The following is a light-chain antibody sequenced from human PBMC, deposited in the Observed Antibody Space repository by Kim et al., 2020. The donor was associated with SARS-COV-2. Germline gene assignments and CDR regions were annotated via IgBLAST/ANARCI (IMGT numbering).Light chain of an antibody. CDR2: DAS. CDR1: QSISSY. V-gene: IGKV3-11*01. Sequence: EIVLTQSPATLSLSPGERVTLSCRASQSISSYLAWYQQKPGQAPRLLIYDASNRATGIPARFSGSGSGTDFTLTISSLDPEDFAVYYCQQRSTWPQTFGQGTKVDIK. J-gene: IGKJ1*01. CDR3: QQRSTWPQT.